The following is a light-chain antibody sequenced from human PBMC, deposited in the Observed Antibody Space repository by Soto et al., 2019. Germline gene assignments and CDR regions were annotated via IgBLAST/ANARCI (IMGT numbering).Light chain of an antibody. CDR3: QQYGSSRPLT. J-gene: IGKJ4*01. V-gene: IGKV3-20*01. CDR1: QSVSSTY. CDR2: GAS. Sequence: ELVLTQSPGTLSLSPGERATLSCRASQSVSSTYLAGYQQKRGQAPRLLIYGASSRATGIPDRFSGSGSGTDFTLTISRLEPEDFAVYYCQQYGSSRPLTFGGGTKVDIK.